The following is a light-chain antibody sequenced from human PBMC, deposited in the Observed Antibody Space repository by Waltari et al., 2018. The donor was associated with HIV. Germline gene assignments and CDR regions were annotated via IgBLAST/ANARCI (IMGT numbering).Light chain of an antibody. CDR3: LLYYGGAWV. CDR1: TGAVTRCYS. CDR2: GTT. Sequence: QTVVTQEPSLPVSPGGTVTLTCSSSTGAVTRCYSPNWFQQKPGQAPMELIYGTTNTHAWTPARFSGSLLGGKAALTLSGVQPEDEAEYYCLLYYGGAWVFGGGTKLTVL. J-gene: IGLJ3*02. V-gene: IGLV7-43*01.